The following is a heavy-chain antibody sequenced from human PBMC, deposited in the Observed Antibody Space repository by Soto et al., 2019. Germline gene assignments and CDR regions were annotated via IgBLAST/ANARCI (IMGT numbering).Heavy chain of an antibody. CDR1: GINFSTYA. CDR3: AKGPLIVVVPFDY. V-gene: IGHV3-23*01. D-gene: IGHD2-15*01. Sequence: EVQLLESGGGLVQPGGSLRLSCAASGINFSTYAMSWVRQAPGKGLEWVSTITSLGSTYYPDSVKGRFTISRDSSKNLLNLQMNSLRDEDTAVYYCAKGPLIVVVPFDYWGQGTLVTVAA. CDR2: ITSLGST. J-gene: IGHJ4*02.